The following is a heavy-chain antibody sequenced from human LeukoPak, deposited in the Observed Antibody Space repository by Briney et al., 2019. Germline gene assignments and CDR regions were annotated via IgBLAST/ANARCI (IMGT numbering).Heavy chain of an antibody. CDR2: IFYSGST. Sequence: PSETLSLTCTVSGGSISSYYWSWIRQPPGKGLERIGYIFYSGSTNYNPSLKSRVTISVDTSKNQFSLKLSSVTAADTAVYYCARHGGVSSGALVWGRGTLVTVSS. D-gene: IGHD3-22*01. V-gene: IGHV4-59*08. J-gene: IGHJ4*02. CDR1: GGSISSYY. CDR3: ARHGGVSSGALV.